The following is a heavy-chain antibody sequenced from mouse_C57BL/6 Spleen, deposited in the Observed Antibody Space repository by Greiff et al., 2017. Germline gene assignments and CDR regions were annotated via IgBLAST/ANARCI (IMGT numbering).Heavy chain of an antibody. Sequence: QVHVKQPGAELVRPGSSVKLSCKASGYTFTSYWMHWVKQRPIQGLEWIGNIDPSDSETHYNQKFKDKATLTVDKSSSTAYMQLSSLTSEDSAVYYCARSGSSYTSYAMDYWGQGTSVTVSS. CDR1: GYTFTSYW. CDR3: ARSGSSYTSYAMDY. J-gene: IGHJ4*01. V-gene: IGHV1-52*01. CDR2: IDPSDSET. D-gene: IGHD1-1*01.